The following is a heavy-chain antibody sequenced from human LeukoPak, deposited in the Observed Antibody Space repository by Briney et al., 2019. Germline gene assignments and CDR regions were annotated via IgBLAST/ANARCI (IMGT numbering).Heavy chain of an antibody. CDR3: ARLHQQRVPLVDY. CDR1: GFSFTNYS. J-gene: IGHJ4*02. V-gene: IGHV3-21*01. Sequence: PGGSLRLSCAASGFSFTNYSMNWVRQAPGKGLEWVSSITSGSSNIYYADSVKGRFTISRDNAKNSLYLQVNSLRAEDTAVYYCARLHQQRVPLVDYWGQGTLVTVSS. CDR2: ITSGSSNI. D-gene: IGHD6-13*01.